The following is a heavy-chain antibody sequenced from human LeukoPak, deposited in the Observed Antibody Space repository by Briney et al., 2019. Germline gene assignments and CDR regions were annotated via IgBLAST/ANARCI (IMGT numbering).Heavy chain of an antibody. Sequence: PSETLSLTCTVSGGSISSSSYYWGWIRQPPGKGLEWIGSIYYSGSTYYNPSLKSRVTISVDMSKNQFSVKLSSVTAADTAVYYCARHSGSGWYKDFDHWGQGTLVTVSS. V-gene: IGHV4-39*01. D-gene: IGHD6-19*01. J-gene: IGHJ4*02. CDR1: GGSISSSSYY. CDR2: IYYSGST. CDR3: ARHSGSGWYKDFDH.